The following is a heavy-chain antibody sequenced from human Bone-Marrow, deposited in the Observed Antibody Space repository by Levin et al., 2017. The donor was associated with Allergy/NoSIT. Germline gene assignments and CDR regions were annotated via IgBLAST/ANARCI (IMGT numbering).Heavy chain of an antibody. CDR1: GFSFSAYA. J-gene: IGHJ5*01. CDR3: ATHWGKVRGGDS. D-gene: IGHD3-10*01. Sequence: AGGSLRLSCAASGFSFSAYAMKWIRQAPGKGLEWVSMISDSGALTRYADSLKGRFTISRDNSKNTVFLQMNSLRAEDTAIYYCATHWGKVRGGDSWGQGTLVTVSS. CDR2: ISDSGALT. V-gene: IGHV3-23*01.